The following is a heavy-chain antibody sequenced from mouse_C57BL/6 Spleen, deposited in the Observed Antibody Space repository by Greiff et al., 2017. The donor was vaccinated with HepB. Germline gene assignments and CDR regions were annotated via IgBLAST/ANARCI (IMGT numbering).Heavy chain of an antibody. CDR3: ARGWDPPYYFDY. V-gene: IGHV1-18*01. D-gene: IGHD4-1*01. Sequence: VQLQQSGPELVKPGASVKIPCKASGYTFTDYNMDWVKQSHGKSLEWIGDINPNNGGNIYNQKFKGKAKLTVDKSSSTAYMELRSLTSEDTAVYYCARGWDPPYYFDYWGQGTTLTVSS. J-gene: IGHJ2*01. CDR1: GYTFTDYN. CDR2: INPNNGGN.